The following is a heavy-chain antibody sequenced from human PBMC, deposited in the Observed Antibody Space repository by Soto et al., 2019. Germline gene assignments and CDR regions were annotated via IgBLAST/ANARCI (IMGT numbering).Heavy chain of an antibody. CDR3: ARWGTTGGLDV. D-gene: IGHD3-16*01. Sequence: QVQLVESGGGVVQPGTSLRLSCVGSGFTFRSYVIHWVRQAPGKGLEWVALTSYDGSNNFYGDSVKGRFTISRHNSRKTVELQMESLTFEDTALYYCARWGTTGGLDVWGQGTLVSVSS. V-gene: IGHV3-33*05. CDR2: TSYDGSNN. CDR1: GFTFRSYV. J-gene: IGHJ4*02.